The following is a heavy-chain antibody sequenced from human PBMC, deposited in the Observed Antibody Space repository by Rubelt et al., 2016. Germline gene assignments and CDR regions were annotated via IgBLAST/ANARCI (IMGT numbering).Heavy chain of an antibody. V-gene: IGHV3-30-3*01. CDR3: ARDMGGILMVYAGRMPDY. D-gene: IGHD2-8*01. Sequence: SYAMHWVRQGPGKGLEWGAVISYDGSNKNYADSVKGRITNSRNKSKNTLYLQRKSLRAGDTAVYYCARDMGGILMVYAGRMPDYWGQGTLVTVSS. CDR2: ISYDGSNK. CDR1: SYA. J-gene: IGHJ4*02.